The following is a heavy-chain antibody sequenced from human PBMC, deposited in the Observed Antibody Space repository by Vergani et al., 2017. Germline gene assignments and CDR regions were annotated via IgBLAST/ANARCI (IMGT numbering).Heavy chain of an antibody. D-gene: IGHD6-6*01. CDR1: GGSISPYY. CDR2: IYTSEST. CDR3: AREYSSSVGFLAY. J-gene: IGHJ4*02. Sequence: QVQLQESGPGLVKPSETLSLTCIVSGGSISPYYWSWIRQPAGKGLEWIGRIYTSESTNYNSSLKSRVTMSVDTSKNQFSLKLRAVTAADTAVYYCAREYSSSVGFLAYWGQGTLVTVSS. V-gene: IGHV4-4*07.